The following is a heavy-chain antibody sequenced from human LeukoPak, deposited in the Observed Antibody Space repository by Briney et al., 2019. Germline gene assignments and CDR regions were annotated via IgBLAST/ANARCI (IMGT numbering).Heavy chain of an antibody. D-gene: IGHD3-16*01. Sequence: HSGRSLRLSCAASASTVSSTYRSWARQAPGKGLEWVSVIYSGGRTYYSASVKGGFTISKDNSKNTLFLQTNRLRAEDTAVYYCARGRGAYYFYMDVWGNGTTVTVSS. V-gene: IGHV3-53*01. CDR1: ASTVSSTY. CDR3: ARGRGAYYFYMDV. J-gene: IGHJ6*03. CDR2: IYSGGRT.